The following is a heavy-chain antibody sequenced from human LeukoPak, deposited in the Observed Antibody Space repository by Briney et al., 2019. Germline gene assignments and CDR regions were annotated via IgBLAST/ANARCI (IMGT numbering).Heavy chain of an antibody. Sequence: GGSLKLSCAASGLTLRNYAMSWVRQAPGKGLEWVSAISANGGSKGYADSVKGRFTISRDNSKNTLHLQMNSLRAEDTAVYYCAKDMYSYDSGGCYLAFDYWGQGTLVTVSS. D-gene: IGHD3-22*01. J-gene: IGHJ4*02. V-gene: IGHV3-23*01. CDR3: AKDMYSYDSGGCYLAFDY. CDR2: ISANGGSK. CDR1: GLTLRNYA.